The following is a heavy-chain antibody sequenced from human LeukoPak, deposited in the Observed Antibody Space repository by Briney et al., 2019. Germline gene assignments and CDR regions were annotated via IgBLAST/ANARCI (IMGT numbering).Heavy chain of an antibody. V-gene: IGHV6-1*01. CDR3: ARSHHSYYFDY. J-gene: IGHJ4*02. Sequence: SQTLSLTCAIFGDSISSNSSWNWIRQSPSRGLEWLGRTYYRSKWYNDYVVSVKSRISINPDTSKNQFSLQLNSVTPEDTAVYYCARSHHSYYFDYWGQGALVTVSS. D-gene: IGHD6-6*01. CDR2: TYYRSKWYN. CDR1: GDSISSNSS.